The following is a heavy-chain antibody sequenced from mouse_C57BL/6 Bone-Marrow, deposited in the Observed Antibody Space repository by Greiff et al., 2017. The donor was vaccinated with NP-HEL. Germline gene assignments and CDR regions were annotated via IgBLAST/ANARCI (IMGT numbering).Heavy chain of an antibody. V-gene: IGHV1-64*01. Sequence: QVQLQQPGAELVKPGASVKLSCKASGYTFTSYWMHWVKQRPGQGLEWIGMIHPNSGSTNYNEKFKSKATLTVDKSSSTAYMQLSSLTSEDSAVYYCARRGTYGSSFHWYFDVGGTGTTVTVSS. CDR3: ARRGTYGSSFHWYFDV. CDR1: GYTFTSYW. J-gene: IGHJ1*03. CDR2: IHPNSGST. D-gene: IGHD1-1*01.